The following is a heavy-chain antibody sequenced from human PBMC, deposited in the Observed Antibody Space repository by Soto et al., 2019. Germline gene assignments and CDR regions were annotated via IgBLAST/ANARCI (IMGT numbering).Heavy chain of an antibody. V-gene: IGHV3-53*01. CDR2: IYSGGST. CDR1: GFTVSSNY. J-gene: IGHJ5*02. CDR3: ARTVVTARVGGCGA. D-gene: IGHD2-21*02. Sequence: EVQLVESGGGLIQPGGSLRLSCAASGFTVSSNYMSWVRQAPGKGLEWVSVIYSGGSTYYADSVKGRFTISRDNSKNTRYLQMNSLRAEDTAVYYCARTVVTARVGGCGAWGQGTLVTVSS.